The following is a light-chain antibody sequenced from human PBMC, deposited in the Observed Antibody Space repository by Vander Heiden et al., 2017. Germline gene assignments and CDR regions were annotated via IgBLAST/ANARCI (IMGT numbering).Light chain of an antibody. Sequence: DIQMTQSQSSVAASVGDSVIITCRASQGINTWLAWYQQKPGKAPKLLIYATSSLQTGVPSRFSGRGSGTDFTLTISSLQPEDFATYYCQQADSFPITFGQGTRLEIK. V-gene: IGKV1-12*01. CDR2: ATS. CDR3: QQADSFPIT. J-gene: IGKJ5*01. CDR1: QGINTW.